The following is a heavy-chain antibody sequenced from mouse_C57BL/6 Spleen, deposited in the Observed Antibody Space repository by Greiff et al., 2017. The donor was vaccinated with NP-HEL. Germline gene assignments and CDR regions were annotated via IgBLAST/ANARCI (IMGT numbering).Heavy chain of an antibody. CDR1: GYTFTSYG. CDR3: ARDYYGSSYPFAY. Sequence: VQLQQSGAELARPGASVKLSCKASGYTFTSYGISWVKQRTGQGLEWIGEIYPRSGNTYYNEKFKGKATLTADKSSSTAYMELRSLTSEDSAVYFCARDYYGSSYPFAYWGQGTLVTVSA. CDR2: IYPRSGNT. J-gene: IGHJ3*01. V-gene: IGHV1-81*01. D-gene: IGHD1-1*01.